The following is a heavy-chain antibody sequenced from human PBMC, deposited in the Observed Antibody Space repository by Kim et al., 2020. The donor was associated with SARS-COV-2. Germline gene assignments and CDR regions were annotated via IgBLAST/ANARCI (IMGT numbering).Heavy chain of an antibody. CDR2: IKPDGTEK. Sequence: GGSLRLSCAASGFTISTYWMTWVRQAPGKGLEWVANIKPDGTEKYYVGSVKGRFTISRDNAKNSLYLQMNSLRAEDTAVYYCARGQLAQYHYGMDVWGQGTTVTVSS. D-gene: IGHD4-4*01. J-gene: IGHJ6*02. CDR3: ARGQLAQYHYGMDV. V-gene: IGHV3-7*03. CDR1: GFTISTYW.